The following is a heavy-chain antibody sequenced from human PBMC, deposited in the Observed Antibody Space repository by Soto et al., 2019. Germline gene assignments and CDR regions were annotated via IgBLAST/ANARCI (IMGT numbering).Heavy chain of an antibody. CDR2: SGDGGEAT. J-gene: IGHJ3*02. V-gene: IGHV3-64D*08. Sequence: GGPLRLSCSASGFIYSSYDMHWLRKPPGKPLEYLPVSGDGGEATCYADYVQGRLTISRDNPKNILYLQMSGLSVEDTAVYYCVKAGYNVYDSASDIWGQMTMVTVSS. D-gene: IGHD5-12*01. CDR3: VKAGYNVYDSASDI. CDR1: GFIYSSYD.